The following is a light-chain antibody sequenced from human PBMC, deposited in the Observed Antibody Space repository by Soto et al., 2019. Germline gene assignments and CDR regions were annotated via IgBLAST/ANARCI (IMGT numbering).Light chain of an antibody. V-gene: IGKV3-15*01. Sequence: EIVMTQSPATLSVSPGERATLSCRASQSVSSNLAWYQQKPGQAPRLLIYDASTRATGIPARFSGSGSGTEFTLTISSLQSEDFAVYYCQQHNSWPFTFGPGTKVDI. J-gene: IGKJ3*01. CDR1: QSVSSN. CDR3: QQHNSWPFT. CDR2: DAS.